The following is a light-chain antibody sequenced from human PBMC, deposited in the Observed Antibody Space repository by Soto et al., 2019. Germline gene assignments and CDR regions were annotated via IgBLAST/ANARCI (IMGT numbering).Light chain of an antibody. V-gene: IGKV3-15*01. J-gene: IGKJ1*01. Sequence: EIWMTQSPATLSVSLGERATLSCRASQSVSSNLAWYQLKPGQAPRLLIYGASTRATGIPARLSGSGSGTEFTLTISSLKSEDFAVYYCQQYNDWPTFGHGTKVDI. CDR3: QQYNDWPT. CDR2: GAS. CDR1: QSVSSN.